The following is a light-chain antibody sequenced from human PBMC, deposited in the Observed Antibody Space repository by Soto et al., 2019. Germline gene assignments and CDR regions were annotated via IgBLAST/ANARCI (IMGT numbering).Light chain of an antibody. J-gene: IGLJ2*01. CDR3: SSYTSTSTVV. Sequence: QSVLTQPASVSGSPGQSITISCTGTSSDVGGYNYVSWYQQHPGKAPKLMIYEVSNWPSGVSNRFSGSKSGNTASLTISGLQAEDEAHYYCSSYTSTSTVVFGGGTKLTVL. V-gene: IGLV2-14*01. CDR2: EVS. CDR1: SSDVGGYNY.